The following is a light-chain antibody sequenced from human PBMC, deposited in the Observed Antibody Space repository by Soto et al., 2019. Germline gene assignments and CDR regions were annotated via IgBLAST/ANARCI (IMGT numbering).Light chain of an antibody. J-gene: IGLJ1*01. Sequence: QSALTQPASVSGSPGQSITISCTGTSSDVGGYNYVSWYQQHPGKAPKLMIYEVSNRPSGVSTRFSGSKSGNTASLTISGLQAEDEADYFCSSYGSTSTRYVVGTGTKLTVL. CDR2: EVS. CDR1: SSDVGGYNY. V-gene: IGLV2-14*01. CDR3: SSYGSTSTRYV.